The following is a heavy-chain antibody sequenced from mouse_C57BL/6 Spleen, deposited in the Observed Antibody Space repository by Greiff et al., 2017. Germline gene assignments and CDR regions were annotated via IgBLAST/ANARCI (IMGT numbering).Heavy chain of an antibody. D-gene: IGHD4-1*01. CDR3: ARDRTGTRGYFDY. J-gene: IGHJ2*01. V-gene: IGHV5-4*01. CDR1: GFTFSSYA. CDR2: ISDGGSYT. Sequence: EVQRVESGGGLVKPGGSLKLSCAASGFTFSSYAMSWVRQTPEKRLEWVATISDGGSYTYYPDNVKGRFTISRDNAKNNLYLQMSHLKSEDTAMYYCARDRTGTRGYFDYWGQGTTLTVSS.